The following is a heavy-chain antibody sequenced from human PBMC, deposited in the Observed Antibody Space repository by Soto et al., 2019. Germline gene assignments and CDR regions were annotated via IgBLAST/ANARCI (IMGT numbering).Heavy chain of an antibody. D-gene: IGHD3-22*01. Sequence: GGSRRLSCAASGLTFSNYEVSWVRQAPGKGLEWISYISSTASHIYYADSVKGRVTISRDNAKNSLYLQMNSLRVEDTAVYYCARENYDISGYFLDYWGQGSLVTVSS. J-gene: IGHJ4*02. CDR2: ISSTASHI. CDR1: GLTFSNYE. V-gene: IGHV3-48*03. CDR3: ARENYDISGYFLDY.